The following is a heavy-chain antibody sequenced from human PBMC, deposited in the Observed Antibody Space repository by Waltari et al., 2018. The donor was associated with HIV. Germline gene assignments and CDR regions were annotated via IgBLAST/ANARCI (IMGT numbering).Heavy chain of an antibody. CDR3: ARDIPYGGLDAFDV. Sequence: QVQLQESGPGLVKPSETLSLTCPVSGASVSRGDYWSWIRQPPGKGLEWIGYIYYSGSTSYNPSLEGRVTISIDRSKNQFSLKLTSVTADDTAVYYCARDIPYGGLDAFDVWGQGTVVIVS. CDR2: IYYSGST. D-gene: IGHD3-10*01. CDR1: GASVSRGDY. J-gene: IGHJ3*01. V-gene: IGHV4-61*08.